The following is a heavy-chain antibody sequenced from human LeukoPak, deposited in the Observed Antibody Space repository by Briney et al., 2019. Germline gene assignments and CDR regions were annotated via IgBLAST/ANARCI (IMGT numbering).Heavy chain of an antibody. J-gene: IGHJ4*02. CDR1: GFTFSNYW. D-gene: IGHD2-15*01. V-gene: IGHV3-7*01. CDR2: IKQDGSEK. CDR3: ARFIVVVATRDY. Sequence: GGSLRLSCAASGFTFSNYWMSWVRQAPGKGLEWVANIKQDGSEKYYVDSVKGRFTISRDNAKNSLYLQMNSLRAEDTAVYYCARFIVVVATRDYWGQGTLVTVSS.